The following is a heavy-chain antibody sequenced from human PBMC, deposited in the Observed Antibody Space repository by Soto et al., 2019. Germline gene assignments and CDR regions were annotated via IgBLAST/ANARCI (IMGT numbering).Heavy chain of an antibody. J-gene: IGHJ4*02. CDR3: ARDYVAGYSYGFFDY. D-gene: IGHD5-18*01. V-gene: IGHV4-31*03. CDR1: GGSISSGGYY. CDR2: IYYSGST. Sequence: PSETLSLTCTVSGGSISSGGYYWSWIRQHPGKGPEWIGYIYYSGSTYYNPSLKSRVTISVDTSKNQFSLKLSSVTAADTAVYYCARDYVAGYSYGFFDYWGQGTLVTVSS.